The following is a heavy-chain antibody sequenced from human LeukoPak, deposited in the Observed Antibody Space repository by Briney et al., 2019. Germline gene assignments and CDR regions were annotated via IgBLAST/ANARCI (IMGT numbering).Heavy chain of an antibody. J-gene: IGHJ4*02. D-gene: IGHD3-22*01. CDR2: ISYDGSNK. V-gene: IGHV3-30*04. CDR1: GFTFSSYA. CDR3: ARDPPVADYYDSKGGY. Sequence: PGRSLRLSCAASGFTFSSYAMHWVRQAPGKGLEWVAVISYDGSNKYYADSVKGRFTISRDNSKNTLYLQMNSLRAEDTAVYYCARDPPVADYYDSKGGYWGQGTLVTVSS.